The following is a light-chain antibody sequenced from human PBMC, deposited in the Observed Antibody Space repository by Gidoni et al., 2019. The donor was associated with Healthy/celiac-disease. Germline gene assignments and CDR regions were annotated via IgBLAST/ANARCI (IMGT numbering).Light chain of an antibody. CDR1: QSVSSSY. CDR3: QQYGSSRALT. CDR2: GAS. Sequence: EIVLTQSPGTLSLSPGERATLSCRASQSVSSSYLACYQQKPGQAPRLLIYGASSRATGIPDRFSGSGSGTDFTLTISRLEPEDFAVYYCQQYGSSRALTFGGGTKVEIK. J-gene: IGKJ4*01. V-gene: IGKV3-20*01.